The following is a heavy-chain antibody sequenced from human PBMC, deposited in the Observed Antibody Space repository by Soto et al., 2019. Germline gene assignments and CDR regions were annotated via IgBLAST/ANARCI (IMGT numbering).Heavy chain of an antibody. D-gene: IGHD2-21*02. CDR1: GFSFNTSG. V-gene: IGHV3-30*03. Sequence: QVQLVESGGGVVQPGRALRLSCAASGFSFNTSGMHWVRQAPGKGLEWVAVIAFDGSQEFYGDSVRGRFTISRDNSKNTLFLQMKSLTPADTAVYYCATQVRVTNYLYYGMDVWGQGTTVTVSS. CDR3: ATQVRVTNYLYYGMDV. CDR2: IAFDGSQE. J-gene: IGHJ6*02.